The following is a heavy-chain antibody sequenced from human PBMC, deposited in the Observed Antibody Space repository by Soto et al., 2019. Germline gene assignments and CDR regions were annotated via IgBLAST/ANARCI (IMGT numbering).Heavy chain of an antibody. J-gene: IGHJ6*02. Sequence: ASVKVSCKASGFTFTSSAMQWVRQARGQRLEWIGWIVVGSGNTNYAQKFQGRVTITRDTSASTAYMELSSLRSEDTAVYYCARSGGVVVPAYYYYYGMDVWGQGTTVTVSS. D-gene: IGHD2-2*01. V-gene: IGHV1-58*02. CDR1: GFTFTSSA. CDR3: ARSGGVVVPAYYYYYGMDV. CDR2: IVVGSGNT.